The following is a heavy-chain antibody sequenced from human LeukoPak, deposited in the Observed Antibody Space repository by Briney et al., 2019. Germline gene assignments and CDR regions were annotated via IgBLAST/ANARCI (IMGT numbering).Heavy chain of an antibody. CDR3: ATDRDYYDSSGYPPFDP. CDR2: FDPEDGET. D-gene: IGHD3-22*01. J-gene: IGHJ5*02. Sequence: ASVKVSCKVSGYTLTELSMHWVRQAPGKGLEWMGGFDPEDGETIYAQKFQGRVTMTEDTSTDTAYMELSSLRSEDTAVYYCATDRDYYDSSGYPPFDPWGQGTLVTVSS. V-gene: IGHV1-24*01. CDR1: GYTLTELS.